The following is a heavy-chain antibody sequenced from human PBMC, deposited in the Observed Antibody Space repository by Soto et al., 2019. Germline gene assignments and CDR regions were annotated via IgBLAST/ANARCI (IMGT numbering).Heavy chain of an antibody. CDR1: GGTFSSYA. D-gene: IGHD5-18*01. CDR3: ARDPYSYGYGYNWFDP. CDR2: IIPIFGTA. J-gene: IGHJ5*02. Sequence: QVQLVQSGAEVKKPGSSVKVSCKASGGTFSSYAISWVRQAPGQGLEWMGGIIPIFGTANYAHKIQGSVTITADETTSTADMELSSLRSEDTAVYYCARDPYSYGYGYNWFDPWGQGTLVTVSS. V-gene: IGHV1-69*12.